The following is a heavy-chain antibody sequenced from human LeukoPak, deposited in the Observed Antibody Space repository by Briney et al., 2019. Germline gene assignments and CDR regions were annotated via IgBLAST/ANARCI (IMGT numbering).Heavy chain of an antibody. CDR2: IYYNGST. D-gene: IGHD3-22*01. CDR3: ARLAILRKGGYTGY. Sequence: SETLSLTCAVSGGSIISTSYFWDWIRQPPGKGLEWIGSIYYNGSTYYDPSLKSRVTISVDTSENQFSLRLSSVTAADTAVYYCARLAILRKGGYTGYWGQGILVPVSS. V-gene: IGHV4-39*01. CDR1: GGSIISTSYF. J-gene: IGHJ4*02.